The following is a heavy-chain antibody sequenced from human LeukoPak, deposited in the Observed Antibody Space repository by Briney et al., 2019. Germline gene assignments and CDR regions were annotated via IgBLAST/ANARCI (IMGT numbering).Heavy chain of an antibody. CDR3: AGLVGRYSSGLYYYYFDY. V-gene: IGHV4-4*02. CDR1: GVSINSLDL. Sequence: SGTLSLTCTVSGVSINSLDLWSWVRQPPGKGLEWIGEMYLSGTTHSDPSVKSRVTISIDKSKNQFFLNLSPVTAADTAVYYCAGLVGRYSSGLYYYYFDYWGQGTLVTVSS. D-gene: IGHD3-22*01. CDR2: MYLSGTT. J-gene: IGHJ4*02.